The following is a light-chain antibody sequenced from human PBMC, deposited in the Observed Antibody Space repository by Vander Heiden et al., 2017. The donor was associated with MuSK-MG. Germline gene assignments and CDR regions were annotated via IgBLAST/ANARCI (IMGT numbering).Light chain of an antibody. CDR2: AAS. J-gene: IGKJ2*01. Sequence: DIQMTQSPSSLSASVGDRVTITCRASQTISNYLKWFQQKPGKAPKLLIYAASNLQSGVPSRFSGSGSGTDFTLTISNLQPEDFATYYCQHSYSSPPTFGQGTRLEI. CDR3: QHSYSSPPT. V-gene: IGKV1-39*01. CDR1: QTISNY.